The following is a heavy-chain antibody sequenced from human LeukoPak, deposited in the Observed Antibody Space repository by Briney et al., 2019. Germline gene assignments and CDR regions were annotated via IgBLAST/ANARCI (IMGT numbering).Heavy chain of an antibody. CDR1: GGTFSIYA. Sequence: SVNVSCTASGGTFSIYAISWVRQAPGQGLEWMGGIIPIFGTANYAQKFQGRVTITADESTSTAYMELSSLRSEDTAVYYCARASVRFGPPYYYYYGMDVWGQGTTVTVSS. CDR3: ARASVRFGPPYYYYYGMDV. V-gene: IGHV1-69*13. CDR2: IIPIFGTA. D-gene: IGHD3-10*01. J-gene: IGHJ6*02.